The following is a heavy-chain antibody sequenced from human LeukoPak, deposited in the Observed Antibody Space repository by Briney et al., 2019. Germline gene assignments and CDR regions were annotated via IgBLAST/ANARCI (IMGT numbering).Heavy chain of an antibody. V-gene: IGHV3-48*04. J-gene: IGHJ4*02. CDR2: ISSSGSTI. CDR1: GFTFNNAW. D-gene: IGHD1-26*01. CDR3: ARGDSGSYYFDY. Sequence: GGSLRLSCAGSGFTFNNAWMTWVRQAPGKGLEWVSYISSSGSTIYYADSVKGRFTISRDNAKNSLYLQMNSLRAEDTAVYYCARGDSGSYYFDYWGQGALVTVSS.